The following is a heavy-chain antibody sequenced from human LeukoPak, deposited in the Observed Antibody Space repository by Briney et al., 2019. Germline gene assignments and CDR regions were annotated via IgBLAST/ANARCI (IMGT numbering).Heavy chain of an antibody. CDR3: AKDPRQSSGWYHFDY. CDR1: GFIFSSYA. J-gene: IGHJ4*02. V-gene: IGHV3-23*01. Sequence: GGSLRLSCAASGFIFSSYAMSWVRQAPGKGLEWVSAISDSGGNTDYADSVKGRFTISRDNSKNTLYLQMNSLRAEDTAVYYCAKDPRQSSGWYHFDYWGQGTLVTVSS. D-gene: IGHD6-19*01. CDR2: ISDSGGNT.